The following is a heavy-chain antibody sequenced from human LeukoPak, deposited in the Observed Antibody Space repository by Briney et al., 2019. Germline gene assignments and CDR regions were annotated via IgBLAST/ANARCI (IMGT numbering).Heavy chain of an antibody. D-gene: IGHD3-3*01. Sequence: GESLNISCKCSGYSFTMNWISCVREMLGKGVEWRGRIDPSDSYTNYSPSSQGHITISVEKAISTASLQWSSLKASDTAMYYCARQTFGVALSNAHWGQGTLVTV. CDR1: GYSFTMNW. CDR2: IDPSDSYT. V-gene: IGHV5-10-1*01. CDR3: ARQTFGVALSNAH. J-gene: IGHJ4*02.